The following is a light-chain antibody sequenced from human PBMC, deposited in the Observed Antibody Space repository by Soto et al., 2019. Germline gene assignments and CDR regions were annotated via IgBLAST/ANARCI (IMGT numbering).Light chain of an antibody. J-gene: IGLJ1*01. CDR2: NNN. CDR3: QSYDNSLSGLYV. Sequence: QSVLTQPPSVSGAPGQTVTISCTGSSSNIGAGYDVHWHQHLPGTAPKLLIFNNNNRPSGVPDRFSGSKSGTSASLAITGLQAEDEADYYCQSYDNSLSGLYVFGTGTKLTVL. CDR1: SSNIGAGYD. V-gene: IGLV1-40*01.